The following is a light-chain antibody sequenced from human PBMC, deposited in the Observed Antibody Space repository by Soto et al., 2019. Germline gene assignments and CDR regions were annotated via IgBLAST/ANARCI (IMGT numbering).Light chain of an antibody. CDR1: QSVSSSY. V-gene: IGKV3-20*01. CDR2: GAS. CDR3: QQYGSSPPYT. Sequence: EIVLTQSPGTLSLSPGERATLSCRASQSVSSSYLAWYQQKPGQAPRLLIYGASSRATGIPDRFSGSGSGTDFTLTISRPEPEDLAVYYCQQYGSSPPYTFGHGTKLEIK. J-gene: IGKJ2*01.